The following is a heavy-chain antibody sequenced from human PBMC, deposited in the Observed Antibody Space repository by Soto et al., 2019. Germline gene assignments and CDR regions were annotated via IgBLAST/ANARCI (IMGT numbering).Heavy chain of an antibody. D-gene: IGHD2-15*01. CDR3: AGLRGYAGSPIDY. Sequence: QVQLQESGPGLVKPSETLSLTCTVSGGSIISGYWSWIRQPPGKGLEWIGYISYSGNTNYHPSLKSRVTMSVDTPKNQFSLRLSSVTTADTAVYYCAGLRGYAGSPIDYWGQGTLVTVSS. V-gene: IGHV4-59*01. CDR1: GGSIISGY. J-gene: IGHJ4*02. CDR2: ISYSGNT.